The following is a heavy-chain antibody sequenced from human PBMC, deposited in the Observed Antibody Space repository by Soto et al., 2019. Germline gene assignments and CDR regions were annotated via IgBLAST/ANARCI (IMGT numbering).Heavy chain of an antibody. Sequence: ASVKVSCKASGYTFNNYDINWVRQATGHGLEWMGWINPTSANTGYAQKFQGRVTITRDTSISTAYMELSSLTSEDTAVYYCARVTTTFVWFDPWGQGTLVTVSS. V-gene: IGHV1-8*01. CDR2: INPTSANT. CDR1: GYTFNNYD. CDR3: ARVTTTFVWFDP. J-gene: IGHJ5*02. D-gene: IGHD3-22*01.